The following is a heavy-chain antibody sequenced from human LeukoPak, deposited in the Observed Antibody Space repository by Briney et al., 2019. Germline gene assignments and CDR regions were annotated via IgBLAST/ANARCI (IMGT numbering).Heavy chain of an antibody. CDR2: ISGSGGST. J-gene: IGHJ4*02. Sequence: GSLRLSCAASGFTFSSYAMSWVRQAPGKGLEWVSAISGSGGSTYYADSVKGRFTISRDNSKNTLYLQMNSLRAEDTAVYYCASRWWWGHPFDYWGQGTLVTVSS. CDR1: GFTFSSYA. D-gene: IGHD2-21*01. V-gene: IGHV3-23*01. CDR3: ASRWWWGHPFDY.